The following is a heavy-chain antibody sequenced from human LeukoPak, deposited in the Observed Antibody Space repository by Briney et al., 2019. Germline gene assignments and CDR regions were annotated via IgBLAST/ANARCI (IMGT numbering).Heavy chain of an antibody. CDR2: ISFDGTDK. V-gene: IGHV3-30*03. D-gene: IGHD3-22*01. J-gene: IGHJ4*02. CDR3: ARQDDKYGGDY. CDR1: GFTFNIYG. Sequence: GGSLRLSCAASGFTFNIYGMNWVRQAPGKGLEWVAVISFDGTDKYYADSVKGRFTISRDSSKNTLYLQMNSLRAEDSAVYYCARQDDKYGGDYWGQGTLVTVSS.